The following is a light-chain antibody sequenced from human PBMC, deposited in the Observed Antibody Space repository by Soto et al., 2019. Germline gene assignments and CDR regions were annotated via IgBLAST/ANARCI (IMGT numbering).Light chain of an antibody. J-gene: IGLJ2*01. V-gene: IGLV2-23*01. CDR3: CSYAGTSTYVV. CDR2: EGS. Sequence: QSALAQPASVSGSPGQSITISCTGTSSDVGSYDFVSWYQQYPGKAPKLMIYEGSKRPSGVSNRFSGSKSGNTASLTISGLQAEDEADYYCCSYAGTSTYVVFGGGTKRTVL. CDR1: SSDVGSYDF.